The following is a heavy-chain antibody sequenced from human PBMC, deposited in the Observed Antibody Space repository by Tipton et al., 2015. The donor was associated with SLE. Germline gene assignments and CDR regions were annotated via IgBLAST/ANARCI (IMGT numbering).Heavy chain of an antibody. D-gene: IGHD3-22*01. CDR3: ARMVIYYDSSGHDY. Sequence: TLSLTCAVYGGSFSGYYWSWIRQPPGKGLEWIGEINHSGSTNYDPSLKSRVTISVDTSKNQFSLKLSSVTAADTAVYYCARMVIYYDSSGHDYWGQGTLVTVSS. CDR2: INHSGST. CDR1: GGSFSGYY. J-gene: IGHJ4*02. V-gene: IGHV4-34*01.